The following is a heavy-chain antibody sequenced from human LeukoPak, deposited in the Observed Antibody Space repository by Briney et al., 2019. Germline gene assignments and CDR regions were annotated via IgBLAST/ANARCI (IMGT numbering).Heavy chain of an antibody. Sequence: PGRSLRLSCAASGFTFSNYAMHWVRQAPGKGLEWVAIISYDGSNKYYGDSVKGRFTISRDNSKNTLYLQMNSLRAEDTAVYHCAKRIAATNMFSGMGVWGQGTTVTVSS. V-gene: IGHV3-30*18. J-gene: IGHJ6*02. CDR2: ISYDGSNK. CDR3: AKRIAATNMFSGMGV. CDR1: GFTFSNYA. D-gene: IGHD6-13*01.